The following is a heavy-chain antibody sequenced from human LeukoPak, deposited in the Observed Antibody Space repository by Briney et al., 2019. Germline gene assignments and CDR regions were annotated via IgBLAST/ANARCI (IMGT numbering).Heavy chain of an antibody. V-gene: IGHV3-33*01. CDR3: AREIEGGSYGWSFDY. CDR1: GFTFSSYG. J-gene: IGHJ4*02. Sequence: PGRSLRLSCAASGFTFSSYGMHWVRRAPGKGLEWVAVIWYDGSNKYYADSVKGRFTISRDNSKNTLYLQMNSLRAEYTAVYYCAREIEGGSYGWSFDYWGQGTLVSVSS. CDR2: IWYDGSNK. D-gene: IGHD5-18*01.